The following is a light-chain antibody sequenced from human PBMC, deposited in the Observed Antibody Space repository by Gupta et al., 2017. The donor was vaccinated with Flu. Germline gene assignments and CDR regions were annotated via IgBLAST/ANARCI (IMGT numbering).Light chain of an antibody. CDR2: DAS. CDR3: QQRSKGHPMYT. J-gene: IGKJ2*01. CDR1: QSVSSY. V-gene: IGKV3-11*01. Sequence: EIVLTQSPATLSLSPGERATLSCRASQSVSSYLAWYQQKPGQAPRLLIYDASKRATGIKARFSGSGDGTDFTLTISSREPEVFAIYYCQQRSKGHPMYTFGQGTKLEIK.